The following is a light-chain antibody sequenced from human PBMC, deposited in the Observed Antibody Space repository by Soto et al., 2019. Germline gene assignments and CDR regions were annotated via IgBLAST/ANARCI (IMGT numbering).Light chain of an antibody. J-gene: IGKJ1*01. Sequence: EIVLTQSPATLSLSPGERATLSCRASQTVSRHLAWYQQKPGQAPRLLIYDTSNRATGIPARFSGSGSGTDFTLTISGLETEDFATYYCQQYNIYPWTFGQGTKVEIK. CDR3: QQYNIYPWT. CDR2: DTS. V-gene: IGKV3-11*01. CDR1: QTVSRH.